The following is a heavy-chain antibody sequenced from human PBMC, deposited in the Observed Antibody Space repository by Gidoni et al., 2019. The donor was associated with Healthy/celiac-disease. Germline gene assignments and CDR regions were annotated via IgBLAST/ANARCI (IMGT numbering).Heavy chain of an antibody. D-gene: IGHD2-15*01. V-gene: IGHV4-34*01. CDR2: INHSGST. J-gene: IGHJ4*02. Sequence: QVQLQQWVAGLLKPSETLSLPCAVYGGSFSGYYWNWIRQPPGKGLEWIGEINHSGSTNYNPSLKSRVTISVDTSKNQFSLKLSSVTAADTAVYYCASEVGDWGQGTLVTVSS. CDR3: ASEVGD. CDR1: GGSFSGYY.